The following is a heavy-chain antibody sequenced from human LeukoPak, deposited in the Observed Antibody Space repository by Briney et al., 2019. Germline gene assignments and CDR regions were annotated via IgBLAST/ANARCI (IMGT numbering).Heavy chain of an antibody. D-gene: IGHD6-19*01. CDR1: GFTFSSYS. CDR2: IRYDGSNR. Sequence: GGSLRLSCAASGFTFSSYSMNWVRQAPGKGLEWVAFIRYDGSNRYYADSVKGRFTISRDNSKNTLYLQMNSLRAEDTAVYYCAKGSKAVLFTRDYYMDVWGKGTTVTISS. V-gene: IGHV3-30*02. CDR3: AKGSKAVLFTRDYYMDV. J-gene: IGHJ6*03.